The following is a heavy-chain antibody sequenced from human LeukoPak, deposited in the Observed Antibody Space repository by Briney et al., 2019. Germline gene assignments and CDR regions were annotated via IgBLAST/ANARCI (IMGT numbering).Heavy chain of an antibody. J-gene: IGHJ5*02. CDR2: MNTNSVNT. V-gene: IGHV1-8*01. CDR3: ARSPRANFREKVWFDP. CDR1: GHTFTSYD. D-gene: IGHD4/OR15-4a*01. Sequence: ASVKVSCKASGHTFTSYDINWVRQATGQGLEWMGWMNTNSVNTDYAQKFQGIFTMTSNTSISTAYMLLSSLRSEDTAVYYCARSPRANFREKVWFDPWGQGTLVTVSS.